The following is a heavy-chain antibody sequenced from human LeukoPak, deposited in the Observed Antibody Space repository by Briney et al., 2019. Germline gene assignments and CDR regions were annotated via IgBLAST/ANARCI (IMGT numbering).Heavy chain of an antibody. Sequence: GASVKVSCKASGYTFTSYGISWVRQAPGQGLEWMGWISACNGNTNYAQKLQGRVTMTTDTSTSTAYMELRSLRSDDTAVYYCARDSIAAAGYLVDYWGQGTLVTVSS. CDR2: ISACNGNT. CDR1: GYTFTSYG. D-gene: IGHD6-13*01. J-gene: IGHJ4*02. V-gene: IGHV1-18*01. CDR3: ARDSIAAAGYLVDY.